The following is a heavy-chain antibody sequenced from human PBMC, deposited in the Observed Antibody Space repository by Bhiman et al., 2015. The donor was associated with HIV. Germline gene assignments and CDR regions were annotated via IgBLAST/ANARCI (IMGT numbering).Heavy chain of an antibody. CDR1: GFTVSSNY. D-gene: IGHD3-10*01. Sequence: DVQLVESGGDLVQPGGSLRLSCAASGFTVSSNYMSWVRQAPGKGLEWVSVIYSGGSTYYADSVKGRFSISRDNAKNSLYLQMNSLRAEDTGVYNCARDQAREVNGMDVWGQGTTVTVSS. CDR2: IYSGGST. J-gene: IGHJ6*02. V-gene: IGHV3-66*01. CDR3: ARDQAREVNGMDV.